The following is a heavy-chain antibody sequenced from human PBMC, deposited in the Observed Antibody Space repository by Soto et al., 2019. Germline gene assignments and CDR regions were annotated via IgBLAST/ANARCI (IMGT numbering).Heavy chain of an antibody. J-gene: IGHJ6*02. Sequence: EVQLVESGGGLVQPGGSLGLSCAASGFTFSSYGMSWVRQAPVKGLEGVGNIKQDGSEKNYVDFMEGRFTISRDNAENSLYLQMNSLRAEDTAVYYCARIASAGRGWDVWGQGTTVVVSS. CDR2: IKQDGSEK. D-gene: IGHD6-13*01. V-gene: IGHV3-7*01. CDR3: ARIASAGRGWDV. CDR1: GFTFSSYG.